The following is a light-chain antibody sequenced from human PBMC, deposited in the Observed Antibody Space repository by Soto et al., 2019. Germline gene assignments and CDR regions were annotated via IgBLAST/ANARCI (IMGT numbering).Light chain of an antibody. Sequence: DIQMTQSPSSLSASVGDRVTITCRASQSVTRYLNWYQRNPGKAPKLLIYTASNLQGGVPSRFTGSGSGTYFTLTISSLQPEDFATYYCQQTYSTPITFGQGTRLEIK. V-gene: IGKV1-39*01. CDR1: QSVTRY. CDR2: TAS. CDR3: QQTYSTPIT. J-gene: IGKJ5*01.